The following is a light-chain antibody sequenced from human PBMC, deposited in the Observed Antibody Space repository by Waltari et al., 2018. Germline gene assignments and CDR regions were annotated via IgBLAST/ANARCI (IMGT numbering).Light chain of an antibody. V-gene: IGKV4-1*01. J-gene: IGKJ2*01. CDR2: WAS. CDR3: QQYYNTPYT. CDR1: RSVLWSSNNRNY. Sequence: DIVMTQSPDSLAVSLGERATINCKSSRSVLWSSNNRNYLAWYQQKPGQPPKLLIYWASIREFGVPDRFSGSGSGTDFTLTISSLQAEDVAVYYCQQYYNTPYTFGQGTKLEIK.